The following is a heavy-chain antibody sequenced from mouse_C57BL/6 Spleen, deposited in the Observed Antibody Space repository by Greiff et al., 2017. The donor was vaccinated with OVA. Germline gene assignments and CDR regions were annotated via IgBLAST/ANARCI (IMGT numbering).Heavy chain of an antibody. CDR3: ARYDYSWYFDV. Sequence: QVQLKQSGPELVKPGASVKISCKASGYAFSSSWMNWVKQRPGKGLEWIGRIYPGDGDTNYNGKFKGKATLTADKSSSTAYMQLSSLTSEDSAVYFCARYDYSWYFDVWGTGTTVTVSS. CDR1: GYAFSSSW. V-gene: IGHV1-82*01. J-gene: IGHJ1*03. CDR2: IYPGDGDT. D-gene: IGHD2-4*01.